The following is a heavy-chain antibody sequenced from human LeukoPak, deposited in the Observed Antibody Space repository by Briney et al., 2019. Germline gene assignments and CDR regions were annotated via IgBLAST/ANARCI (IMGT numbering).Heavy chain of an antibody. CDR3: ATDRDNSDWQKRFDS. D-gene: IGHD2-21*02. J-gene: IGHJ5*01. Sequence: GGSLRLSCAASGFTSSTYWMNWYRQAPGKGLEWVGNINQGASEINYVDSVRGRFTISRDNAKNSLHLQMNSLRAKDTAVYYCATDRDNSDWQKRFDSWGQGTLVTVSS. CDR2: INQGASEI. CDR1: GFTSSTYW. V-gene: IGHV3-7*01.